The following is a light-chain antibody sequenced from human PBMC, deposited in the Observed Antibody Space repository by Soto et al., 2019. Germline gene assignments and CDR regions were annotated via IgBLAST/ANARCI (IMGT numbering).Light chain of an antibody. Sequence: DIQMTQSPSSVSASVGDRVTITCRASQGISSWLVWYQQKPGKAPKLLIYAASSLQSGVPSRFSGSGSGTDFTLTISSLQPEDFATYYCQQANSFPFTFGPGTIVDIK. CDR3: QQANSFPFT. CDR1: QGISSW. CDR2: AAS. V-gene: IGKV1-12*01. J-gene: IGKJ3*01.